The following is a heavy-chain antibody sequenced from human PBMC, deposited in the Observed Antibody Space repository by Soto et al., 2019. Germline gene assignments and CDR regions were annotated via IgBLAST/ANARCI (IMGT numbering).Heavy chain of an antibody. D-gene: IGHD2-15*01. CDR3: ERQVSRGYVY. CDR2: IYPGDSDT. CDR1: RYSFTSYL. V-gene: IGHV5-51*01. Sequence: PGESLKISCEGSRYSFTSYLLGWVRQMPGKGLERIGIIYPGDSDTRYSPSFQGQVTISADKSISTAYLQWSSLKASDTAMYYCERQVSRGYVYWGQGTLVTVSS. J-gene: IGHJ4*02.